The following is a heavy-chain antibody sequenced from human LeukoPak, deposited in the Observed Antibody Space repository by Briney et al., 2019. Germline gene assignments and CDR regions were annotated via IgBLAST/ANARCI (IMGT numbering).Heavy chain of an antibody. V-gene: IGHV4-30-4*01. CDR2: IYYSGST. J-gene: IGHJ3*01. D-gene: IGHD1-1*01. CDR3: ARVGTALEAFDV. CDR1: GGSISSGDYY. Sequence: SGTLSLTCTVYGGSISSGDYYWTWIRQPPGKGLEWIGYIYYSGSTYYNPSLKSRVTISVDTSKNQFSLKLSSVTAADTAVYYCARVGTALEAFDVWGQGTMVTVSS.